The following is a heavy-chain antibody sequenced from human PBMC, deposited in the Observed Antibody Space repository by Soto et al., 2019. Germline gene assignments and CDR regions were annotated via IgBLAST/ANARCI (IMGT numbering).Heavy chain of an antibody. V-gene: IGHV3-30*03. CDR3: AAPFDGRYQPASNCSSTSCYYYYGMDV. D-gene: IGHD2-2*01. J-gene: IGHJ6*02. Sequence: GGSLRLSCAASGFTFSSYGMHWVRQAPGKGLEWVAVISYDGSNKYYADSVKGRFTISRDNSKNTLYLQMNSLRAEDTAVYYCAAPFDGRYQPASNCSSTSCYYYYGMDVWGQGTTVTVSS. CDR1: GFTFSSYG. CDR2: ISYDGSNK.